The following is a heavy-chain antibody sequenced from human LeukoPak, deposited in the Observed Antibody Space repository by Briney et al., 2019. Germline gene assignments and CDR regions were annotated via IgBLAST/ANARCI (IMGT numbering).Heavy chain of an antibody. V-gene: IGHV3-66*01. CDR1: GFTVNSNY. Sequence: PGGSLRLSCAASGFTVNSNYMSWVRQAPGKGLEWVAVIYSGGSTYCADSVKGRFTTSSDNSKNTLYLQMNSLRAEDTAVYYCARDLRGVIPFDYWGQGTPVTVSS. CDR3: ARDLRGVIPFDY. D-gene: IGHD3-10*01. J-gene: IGHJ4*02. CDR2: IYSGGST.